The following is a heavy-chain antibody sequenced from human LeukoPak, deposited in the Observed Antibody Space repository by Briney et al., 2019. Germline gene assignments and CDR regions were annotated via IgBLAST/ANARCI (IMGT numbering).Heavy chain of an antibody. CDR3: ARGGGEVAFDI. J-gene: IGHJ3*02. D-gene: IGHD3-10*01. V-gene: IGHV3-21*06. CDR2: ISSSSSYI. Sequence: PGGSLRLSCAASGFTFSSYSMIWVRQAPGKGLEWVSSISSSSSYIYYADSVKGRFTISRDNAKNSLYLQMNSLRAEDTAVYYCARGGGEVAFDIWGQGTMVTVSS. CDR1: GFTFSSYS.